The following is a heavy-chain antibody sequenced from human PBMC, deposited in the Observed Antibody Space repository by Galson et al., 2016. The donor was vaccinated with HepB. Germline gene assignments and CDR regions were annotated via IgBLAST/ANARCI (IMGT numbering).Heavy chain of an antibody. D-gene: IGHD1-26*01. CDR1: GFTFGHYA. V-gene: IGHV3-23*01. CDR2: ISGSGTTT. J-gene: IGHJ4*02. Sequence: SLRLSCAASGFTFGHYAMTWVRQFPGKGLEWVSTISGSGTTTFYAPSVKGRGTITRDNSNDTLLLQLNNLRVDDTAIYYCVKDVRGSGPWAFDSWGQGTLATVSS. CDR3: VKDVRGSGPWAFDS.